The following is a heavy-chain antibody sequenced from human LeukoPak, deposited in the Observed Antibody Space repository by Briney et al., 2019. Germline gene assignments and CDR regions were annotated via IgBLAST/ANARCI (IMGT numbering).Heavy chain of an antibody. D-gene: IGHD6-19*01. CDR2: IKQDGSEE. CDR1: GFTFSSYW. V-gene: IGHV3-7*04. Sequence: PGGSLRLSCAASGFTFSSYWMSWVRQAPGKGLEWVANIKQDGSEEYYVDSVKGRFTISRDNAKNSLYLQMNSLRAEDTAVYYCARDRTGSGWYKDYWGQGTLVTVSS. J-gene: IGHJ4*02. CDR3: ARDRTGSGWYKDY.